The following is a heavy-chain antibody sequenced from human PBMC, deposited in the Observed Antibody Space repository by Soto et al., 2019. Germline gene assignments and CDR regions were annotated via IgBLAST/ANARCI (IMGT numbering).Heavy chain of an antibody. J-gene: IGHJ4*02. CDR3: ARDHKQWYNWHPYFDS. V-gene: IGHV3-33*01. Sequence: QVQLVESGGGVVQPGRSLRLSCAASGFTFSSYGMHWVRQAPGKGLEWVAVIWYDGSNKYYADSVKGRFTISRDNSKNTLYLQMNSLRAEDTAVYYCARDHKQWYNWHPYFDSWGQGTLVTVSS. CDR2: IWYDGSNK. CDR1: GFTFSSYG. D-gene: IGHD1-20*01.